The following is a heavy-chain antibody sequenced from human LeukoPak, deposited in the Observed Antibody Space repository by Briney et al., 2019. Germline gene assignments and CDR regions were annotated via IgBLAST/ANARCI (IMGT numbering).Heavy chain of an antibody. D-gene: IGHD6-19*01. J-gene: IGHJ4*02. V-gene: IGHV4-38-2*02. CDR1: GYSISSGYY. CDR3: ARGYSSGWYEGFDY. CDR2: IYHSGST. Sequence: SETLSLTCTVSGYSISSGYYWGWIRQPPGKGLEWIGSIYHSGSTYYNPSLKSRVTISVDTSKNQFSLKLSSVTAADTAVYYCARGYSSGWYEGFDYWGQGTLVTVSS.